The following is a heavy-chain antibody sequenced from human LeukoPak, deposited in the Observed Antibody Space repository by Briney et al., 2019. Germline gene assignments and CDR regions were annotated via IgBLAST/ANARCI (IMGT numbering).Heavy chain of an antibody. J-gene: IGHJ4*02. CDR3: ATDLG. V-gene: IGHV3-74*01. Sequence: GGSLRLSCAASGFTFTSYWMHWVRQPPGKGLVWVSRVEHDGSRTAYADSVTGRFTISRGNARNTVYLQMNSLRAEDTAVYYCATDLGWGQGTLVTVSS. D-gene: IGHD4-17*01. CDR1: GFTFTSYW. CDR2: VEHDGSRT.